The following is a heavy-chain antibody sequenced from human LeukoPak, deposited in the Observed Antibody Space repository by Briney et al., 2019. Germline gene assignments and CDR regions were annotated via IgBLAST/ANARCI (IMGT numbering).Heavy chain of an antibody. Sequence: PGGSLRLSRAASGFTLRNHDMNWVRQAPGKGLEWVAYTSSTGRTMYYADSVKGRITTSRDNAKNSLYLQMNSLRVEDTAVYYCTRWGIAVTGQRGFDYWGQGALVTVSS. J-gene: IGHJ4*02. V-gene: IGHV3-48*03. CDR3: TRWGIAVTGQRGFDY. CDR2: TSSTGRTM. CDR1: GFTLRNHD. D-gene: IGHD6-19*01.